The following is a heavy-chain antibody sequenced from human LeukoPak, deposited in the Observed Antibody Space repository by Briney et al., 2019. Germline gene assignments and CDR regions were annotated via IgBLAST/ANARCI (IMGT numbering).Heavy chain of an antibody. Sequence: GSLRLSCAASGFTFSSYWMSWVRQPPGKGLEWIGEINHSGSTNFNPSLKSRVTISVDTSKNQFSLKLSSVTAADTPVYYCARHSRITMIVVVIRSGAFDIWGQGTMVTVSS. CDR3: ARHSRITMIVVVIRSGAFDI. CDR1: GFTFSSYW. J-gene: IGHJ3*02. V-gene: IGHV4-34*01. D-gene: IGHD3-22*01. CDR2: INHSGST.